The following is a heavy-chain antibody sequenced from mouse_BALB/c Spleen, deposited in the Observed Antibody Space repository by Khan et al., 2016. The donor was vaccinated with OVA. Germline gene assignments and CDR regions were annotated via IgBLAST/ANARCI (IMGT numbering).Heavy chain of an antibody. Sequence: VQLKESGAELVRPGALVKLSCKASGFNIKDYYMHWVKQRPEQGLEWIGWIDPENGNTIYDPKFQGKASITSDTSSNTAYLQHSSLTSEDTAVYYCARDGYSPWFAYWGQGTLVTVSA. V-gene: IGHV14-1*02. J-gene: IGHJ3*01. CDR1: GFNIKDYY. CDR2: IDPENGNT. CDR3: ARDGYSPWFAY. D-gene: IGHD2-3*01.